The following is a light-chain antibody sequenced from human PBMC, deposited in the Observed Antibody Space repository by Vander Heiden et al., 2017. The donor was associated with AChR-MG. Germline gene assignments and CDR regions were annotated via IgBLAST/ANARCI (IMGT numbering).Light chain of an antibody. CDR1: SSDVGGYNY. Sequence: QSALTQPASVSGSPGQSITISCTGTSSDVGGYNYVAWYQQHPGKAPKLMIYDVTNRPSGVSDRFSGSKSGNTASLTISGLQAEDEADYYCYPYVNGGTAVFGGGTKLTVL. J-gene: IGLJ2*01. CDR3: YPYVNGGTAV. V-gene: IGLV2-14*01. CDR2: DVT.